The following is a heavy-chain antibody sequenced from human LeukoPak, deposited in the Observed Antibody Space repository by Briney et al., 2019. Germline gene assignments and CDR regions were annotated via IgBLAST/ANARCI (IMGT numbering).Heavy chain of an antibody. J-gene: IGHJ4*02. V-gene: IGHV3-66*01. D-gene: IGHD3-3*01. Sequence: GGSLRLSCAASGFTVSTNYMSWVRQAPGKGLEWVSFIHSGGTYYADSVKGRFTISRDNSKNTVYLQMNNLRAEDTAVYYCAPEGPVFGVRGQGTLVTVS. CDR3: APEGPVFGV. CDR2: IHSGGT. CDR1: GFTVSTNY.